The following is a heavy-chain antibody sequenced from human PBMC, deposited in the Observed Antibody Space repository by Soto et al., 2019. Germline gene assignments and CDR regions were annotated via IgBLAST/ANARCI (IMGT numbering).Heavy chain of an antibody. CDR3: ARHGEEDYYDFWSGSVYYYYMDV. CDR1: GGSISSYY. D-gene: IGHD3-3*01. CDR2: IYYSGST. V-gene: IGHV4-59*08. J-gene: IGHJ6*03. Sequence: SETLSLTCTVSGGSISSYYWSWIRQPPGKGLEWNGYIYYSGSTNYNPSLKSRVTISVDTSKNQFSLKLSSVTAADTAVYYCARHGEEDYYDFWSGSVYYYYMDVWGKGTTVTVSS.